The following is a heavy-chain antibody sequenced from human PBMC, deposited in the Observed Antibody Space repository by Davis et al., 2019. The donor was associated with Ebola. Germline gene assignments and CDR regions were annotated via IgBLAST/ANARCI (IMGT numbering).Heavy chain of an antibody. CDR3: TFGGDGYNRLYYFDD. V-gene: IGHV4-38-2*01. CDR2: IHHSGSS. Sequence: PSETLSLTCAVSGYSISRGYYWGWIRQPPGKGLEWIGSIHHSGSSYYNPSLKSRVNISVDTSKNQFSLNLNSVTAADTAVYYCTFGGDGYNRLYYFDDWGQGTLVTVSS. CDR1: GYSISRGYY. D-gene: IGHD5-24*01. J-gene: IGHJ4*02.